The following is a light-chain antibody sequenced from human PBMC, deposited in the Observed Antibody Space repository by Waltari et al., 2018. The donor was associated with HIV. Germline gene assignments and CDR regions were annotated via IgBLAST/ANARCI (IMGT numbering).Light chain of an antibody. CDR1: DMGTRD. CDR3: QVWDHTSVV. J-gene: IGLJ3*02. Sequence: SYDLTQPPSVSVALGQTARLPCGGRDMGTRDVHGYQQKPGHAPSLLIFNAKNRPSGIPERFSGSKSRNTATLTISEAQGGDEAAYFCQVWDHTSVVFGGGTNLTVL. V-gene: IGLV3-9*01. CDR2: NAK.